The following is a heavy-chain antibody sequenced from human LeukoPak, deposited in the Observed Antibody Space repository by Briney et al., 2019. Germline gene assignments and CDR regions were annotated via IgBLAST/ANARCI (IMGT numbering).Heavy chain of an antibody. V-gene: IGHV4-38-2*02. CDR3: ARAGYGDSDFDY. J-gene: IGHJ4*02. CDR2: IYHSGST. Sequence: SDTLSLTCTVSGYSISSGHFWGWIRQPPGKGLEWIGSIYHSGSTYYNPSLKSRVTISVDTSKNQFSLKLSSVTAADTAVYYCARAGYGDSDFDYWGQGTLVTVSS. CDR1: GYSISSGHF. D-gene: IGHD4-17*01.